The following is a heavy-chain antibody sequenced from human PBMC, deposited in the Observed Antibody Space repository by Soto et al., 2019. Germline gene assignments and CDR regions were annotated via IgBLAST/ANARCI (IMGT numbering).Heavy chain of an antibody. CDR3: ARRSLDTAGVLHAFDI. CDR1: GGTFSSYA. CDR2: FIPIFGTA. Sequence: QVQLVQSGAEVKKPGSSVKVSCKASGGTFSSYAISWVRQAPGQGLEWMGGFIPIFGTANYAQKFQGRVTITADESTSTAYMELSILRSEDTAVYYGARRSLDTAGVLHAFDIWVQGTMVTVSS. V-gene: IGHV1-69*01. D-gene: IGHD5-18*01. J-gene: IGHJ3*02.